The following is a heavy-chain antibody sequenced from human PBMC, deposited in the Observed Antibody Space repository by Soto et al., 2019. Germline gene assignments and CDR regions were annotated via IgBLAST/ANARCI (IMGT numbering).Heavy chain of an antibody. V-gene: IGHV1-18*01. J-gene: IGHJ5*02. CDR1: GYTFTSYG. CDR3: ARYNWNDGWFDP. CDR2: ISAYNGNT. D-gene: IGHD1-20*01. Sequence: ASVKVSCKASGYTFTSYGISWVQQAPGQGLEWMGWISAYNGNTNYAQKLQGRVTMTTDTSTSTAYMELRSLRSDDTAVYYCARYNWNDGWFDPWGQGTLVTVSS.